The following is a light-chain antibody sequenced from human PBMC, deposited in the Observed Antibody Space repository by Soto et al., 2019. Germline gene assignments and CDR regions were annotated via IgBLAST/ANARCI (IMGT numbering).Light chain of an antibody. J-gene: IGKJ1*01. Sequence: DIVMTQSPATLSVSPVVRAPFSCRASQSVSSNLAWYQQKPGQAPRLLIDGGSIRATGIPDRLSGSGSGTEFNLTISSLQPDDFATYYCQQYNSYTWTCGQGTKVDIK. V-gene: IGKV3-15*01. CDR1: QSVSSN. CDR2: GGS. CDR3: QQYNSYTWT.